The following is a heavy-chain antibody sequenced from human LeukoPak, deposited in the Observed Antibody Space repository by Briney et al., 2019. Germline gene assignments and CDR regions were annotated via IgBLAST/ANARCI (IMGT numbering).Heavy chain of an antibody. CDR2: VNPYSGAT. CDR1: GYTFTDYY. D-gene: IGHD1-26*01. J-gene: IGHJ4*02. Sequence: ASVKVSCKAPGYTFTDYYIHWVRQAPGQGLEWMGWVNPYSGATNFAQKFQGRVTMTRDTSITTAYMDLTRLTSDDTAVYYCARIRGGNNYHFDSWGQGTLVTVSS. V-gene: IGHV1-2*02. CDR3: ARIRGGNNYHFDS.